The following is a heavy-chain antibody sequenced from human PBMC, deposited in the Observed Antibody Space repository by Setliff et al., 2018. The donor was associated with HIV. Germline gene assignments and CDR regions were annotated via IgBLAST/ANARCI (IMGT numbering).Heavy chain of an antibody. Sequence: SETLSLTCAVYVDSFSPFYWTWIRQPPGKGLEWIGTVYYDASTIYTPSLNSRVIISVDTSKSQFSLNLSSVTAADTAVYYCARWGDGYNSYDSWGQGTLVTVSS. V-gene: IGHV4-59*01. D-gene: IGHD5-12*01. J-gene: IGHJ4*02. CDR1: VDSFSPFY. CDR2: VYYDAST. CDR3: ARWGDGYNSYDS.